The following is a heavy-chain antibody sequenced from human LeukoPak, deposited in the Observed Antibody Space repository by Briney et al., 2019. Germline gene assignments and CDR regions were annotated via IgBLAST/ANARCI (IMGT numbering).Heavy chain of an antibody. Sequence: GGSLRLSCAASGFIFNTYSMNWVRQAPGKGLEWVSSISGNSDYIFYADSVKGRFTISRDNDKNLVSLQVNSLRADDTAVYYCAREPLRGGWFDPWGQGAQVTVSS. CDR1: GFIFNTYS. CDR2: ISGNSDYI. CDR3: AREPLRGGWFDP. V-gene: IGHV3-21*06. J-gene: IGHJ5*02. D-gene: IGHD1-14*01.